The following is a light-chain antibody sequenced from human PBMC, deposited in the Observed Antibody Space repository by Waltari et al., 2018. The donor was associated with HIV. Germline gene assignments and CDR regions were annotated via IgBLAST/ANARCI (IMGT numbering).Light chain of an antibody. J-gene: IGLJ1*01. V-gene: IGLV9-49*01. Sequence: QPVLTQPPSASASLGAPVTLTCTLSSHYSHYKVDWSHQIPATGPRFVMRVGPGGIVGSKGDGIPDRFSVLGSGLNRYLTIKNIQEEDESDYHCGADHGSGSNFLYVFGTGTKVTVL. CDR1: SHYSHYK. CDR3: GADHGSGSNFLYV. CDR2: VGPGGIVG.